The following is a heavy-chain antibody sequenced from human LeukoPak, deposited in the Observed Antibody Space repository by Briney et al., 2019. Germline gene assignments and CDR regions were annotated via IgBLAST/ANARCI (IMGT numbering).Heavy chain of an antibody. J-gene: IGHJ4*02. CDR2: ISAGSTYI. Sequence: GGSLRLSCAAFGFTFSSFGMNWVRQAPGKGLEWVSSISAGSTYIYYADSVRGRFTISRDNAKSSLYLQMNSLRAEDTAVYYCAVDLAARFDYRGQGTLVTVSS. CDR3: AVDLAARFDY. CDR1: GFTFSSFG. V-gene: IGHV3-21*01. D-gene: IGHD6-6*01.